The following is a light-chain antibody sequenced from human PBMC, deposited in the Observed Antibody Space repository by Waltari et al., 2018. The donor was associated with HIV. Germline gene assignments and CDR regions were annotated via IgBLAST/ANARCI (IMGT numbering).Light chain of an antibody. CDR3: QQSYSTPPTYT. Sequence: DIQMTQSPSSLSASVGDRVTITCRASQTIRSYLNWYQQKPGKAPKLLIYTASSLQSGVPSRFSASGSGTDFTLNITSLQPEDSATYYCQQSYSTPPTYTFGRGTKLEIK. CDR2: TAS. J-gene: IGKJ2*01. CDR1: QTIRSY. V-gene: IGKV1-39*01.